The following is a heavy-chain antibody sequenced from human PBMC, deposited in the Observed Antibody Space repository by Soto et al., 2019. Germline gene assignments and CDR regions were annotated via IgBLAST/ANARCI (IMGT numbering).Heavy chain of an antibody. Sequence: SETLSLTCTVSGVSISSGDYYWSWIRQPPGKGLEWIGYIYYSGSTYYNPSLKSRVTISVDTSKNQFSLKLSSVTAADTAVYYCARRVRIQLWPYYYYYGMDVWGQGTTVTVSS. CDR1: GVSISSGDYY. CDR2: IYYSGST. J-gene: IGHJ6*02. D-gene: IGHD5-18*01. CDR3: ARRVRIQLWPYYYYYGMDV. V-gene: IGHV4-30-4*01.